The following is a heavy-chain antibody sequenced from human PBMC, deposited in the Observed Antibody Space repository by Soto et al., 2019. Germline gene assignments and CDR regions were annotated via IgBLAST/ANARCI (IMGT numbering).Heavy chain of an antibody. CDR3: ARDLTREGDYYDRSGYYLDY. CDR2: INPSDDAT. Sequence: ASVQVSCKASGYTFTRYYMHWVRQAPGQGLEWMGIINPSDDATSYAEKFQGRLTMTKDTSTSIVYMEMGSLRSEDTAVYYCARDLTREGDYYDRSGYYLDYWGQGTLVTVSS. D-gene: IGHD3-22*01. CDR1: GYTFTRYY. V-gene: IGHV1-46*01. J-gene: IGHJ4*02.